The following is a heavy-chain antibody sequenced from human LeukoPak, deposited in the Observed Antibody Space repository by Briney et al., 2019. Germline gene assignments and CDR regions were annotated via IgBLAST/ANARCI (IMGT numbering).Heavy chain of an antibody. CDR2: ISAYNGNT. V-gene: IGHV1-18*01. D-gene: IGHD2-15*01. J-gene: IGHJ4*02. CDR1: GYTFTSYG. Sequence: ASVKVSCKASGYTFTSYGISWVRQAPGQGLEWMGWISAYNGNTNYAQKLQGRVTMTTDTSTSTAYMELRSLRSDDTAVYYCARFYYSGGSCYLGYWGQGTLVTVSS. CDR3: ARFYYSGGSCYLGY.